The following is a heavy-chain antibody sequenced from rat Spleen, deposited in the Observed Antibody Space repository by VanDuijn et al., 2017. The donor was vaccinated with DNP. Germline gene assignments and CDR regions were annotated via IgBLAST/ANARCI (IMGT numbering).Heavy chain of an antibody. D-gene: IGHD1-4*01. CDR3: ARSPPYFGYISPHWYFDF. V-gene: IGHV2-15*01. Sequence: QVQLKESGPGLVQPSRTLSLTCTVSGFSLTRYRVSWFRQPPGKGLEWLAAIWSGGSTDYNPTLKSRLSISRDTSKSQVLLKMNSLQTDDTAMYFCARSPPYFGYISPHWYFDFWGPGTMVTVSS. CDR1: GFSLTRYR. J-gene: IGHJ1*01. CDR2: IWSGGST.